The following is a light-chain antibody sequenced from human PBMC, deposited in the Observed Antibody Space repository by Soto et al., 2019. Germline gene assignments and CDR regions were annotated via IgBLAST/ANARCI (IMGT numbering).Light chain of an antibody. J-gene: IGKJ3*01. CDR2: DTS. CDR1: QSVSSY. Sequence: DIVLTQSPATLSLSPGERATLSCRASQSVSSYLAWYQQKPGQAPSLLIYDTSKRDTGIPARFSGRGSGTDFALTSGRLGPEDFSVYYSQQRANWRRSFPVGPGTKVDIK. V-gene: IGKV3-11*01. CDR3: QQRANWRRSFP.